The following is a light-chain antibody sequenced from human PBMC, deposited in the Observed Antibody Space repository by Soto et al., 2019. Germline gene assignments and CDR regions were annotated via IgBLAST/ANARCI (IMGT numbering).Light chain of an antibody. J-gene: IGLJ1*01. CDR3: QSYDSSLSGYV. Sequence: QSVLTQPPSVSGAPGQRVTTSCTGSSSNIGAGYDVHWYQQLPGTAPKVLIYDNKNRPSGVPDRFSGSKSGTSASLAITGLQPEDEADYYCQSYDSSLSGYVFGTGTKVTLL. CDR2: DNK. V-gene: IGLV1-40*01. CDR1: SSNIGAGYD.